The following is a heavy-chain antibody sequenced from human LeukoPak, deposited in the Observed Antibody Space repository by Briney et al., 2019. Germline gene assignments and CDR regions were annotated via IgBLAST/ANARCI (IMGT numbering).Heavy chain of an antibody. D-gene: IGHD3-10*01. Sequence: GGSLRLSCAASGFTFSDYYMSWIRQAAGKGLEWVSCISSSGSTIYYADSVKGRYTISRDNAKNSLYLQMNSLRAEDTAMYYCARERLYGSGSYCEFDYWGQGTLVTVSS. J-gene: IGHJ4*02. CDR3: ARERLYGSGSYCEFDY. CDR1: GFTFSDYY. CDR2: ISSSGSTI. V-gene: IGHV3-11*01.